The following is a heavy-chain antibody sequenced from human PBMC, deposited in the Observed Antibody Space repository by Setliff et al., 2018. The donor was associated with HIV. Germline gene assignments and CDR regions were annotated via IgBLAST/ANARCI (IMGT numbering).Heavy chain of an antibody. Sequence: PSETLSLTCTVYGGSFSNYYTNWIRQPPGKGLEWIGELSPSGTTRSNPSLQSRATISLDTSNNQFSLKLTSVTAADTAMYYCASFFVTTVTNQDYWGQGTPVTVSS. CDR1: GGSFSNYY. V-gene: IGHV4-34*01. CDR2: LSPSGTT. J-gene: IGHJ4*02. D-gene: IGHD4-17*01. CDR3: ASFFVTTVTNQDY.